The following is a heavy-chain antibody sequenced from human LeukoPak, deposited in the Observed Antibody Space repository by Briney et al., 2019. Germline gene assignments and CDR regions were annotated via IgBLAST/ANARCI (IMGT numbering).Heavy chain of an antibody. Sequence: GGSLRLSCAASGFTFSRYWMNWVRQAPGKGLEWVANIREDGSEKYYVDSVKGRFTISRDNTKNLLYLEMSSLRAEDTAVYYCGVVYWGQGTLVSVSS. CDR2: IREDGSEK. CDR1: GFTFSRYW. CDR3: GVVY. V-gene: IGHV3-7*01. J-gene: IGHJ4*02.